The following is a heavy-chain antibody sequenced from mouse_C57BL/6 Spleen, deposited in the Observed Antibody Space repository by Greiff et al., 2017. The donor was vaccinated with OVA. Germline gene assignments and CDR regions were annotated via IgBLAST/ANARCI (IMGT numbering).Heavy chain of an antibody. CDR2: IYPGDGDT. CDR3: ARGDDGYYQFAY. D-gene: IGHD2-3*01. J-gene: IGHJ3*01. Sequence: VQLQQSGAELVKPGASVKISCKASGYAFSSYWMNWVKQRPGKGLEWIGQIYPGDGDTNYNGNFKGKATLTADKSSSTAYMQLSSLTSEDSAVYFCARGDDGYYQFAYWGQGTLVTVSA. CDR1: GYAFSSYW. V-gene: IGHV1-80*01.